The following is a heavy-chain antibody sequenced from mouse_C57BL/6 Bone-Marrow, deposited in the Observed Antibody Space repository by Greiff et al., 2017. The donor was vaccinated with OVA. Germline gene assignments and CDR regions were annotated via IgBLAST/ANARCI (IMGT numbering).Heavy chain of an antibody. J-gene: IGHJ4*01. CDR3: ARLDAMDY. Sequence: EVKPMESGGGLVQPGGSLKLSCAASGFTFSDFYMYWIRQTPEKRLEWVAYISNGGGSTYYPDTVKGRFTISRDNAKNTLYLQMSRLKSEDTAMYYCARLDAMDYWGQGTSVTVSS. CDR2: ISNGGGST. CDR1: GFTFSDFY. V-gene: IGHV5-12*01.